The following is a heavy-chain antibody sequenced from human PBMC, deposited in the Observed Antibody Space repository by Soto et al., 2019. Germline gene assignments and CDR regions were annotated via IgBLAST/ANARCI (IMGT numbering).Heavy chain of an antibody. CDR3: AKETIAILGVAKFDY. CDR2: ISGRGGTT. J-gene: IGHJ4*02. V-gene: IGHV3-23*01. CDR1: EFTFISSA. D-gene: IGHD3-3*01. Sequence: EVQLLESGGGLVQPGGSLRLSCAASEFTFISSAMIWVRQAPGKGLEWVSYISGRGGTTYYADSVKGRFSISRDNSKNTLYLQMKSLRVEDTAVYYCAKETIAILGVAKFDYWGQGALVTVSS.